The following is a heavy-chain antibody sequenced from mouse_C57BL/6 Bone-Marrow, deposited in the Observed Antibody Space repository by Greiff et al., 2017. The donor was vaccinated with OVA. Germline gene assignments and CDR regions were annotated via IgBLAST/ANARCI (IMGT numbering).Heavy chain of an antibody. CDR2: ISSGGSYT. CDR3: ARAYAMDY. V-gene: IGHV5-6*01. CDR1: GFTFSSYG. Sequence: DVHLVESGGDLVKPGGSLKLSCAASGFTFSSYGMSWVRQTPDKRLEWVATISSGGSYTYYPDSVKGRFTISRDNAKNTLYLQMSSLKSEDTAMYYCARAYAMDYWGQGTSVTVSS. J-gene: IGHJ4*01.